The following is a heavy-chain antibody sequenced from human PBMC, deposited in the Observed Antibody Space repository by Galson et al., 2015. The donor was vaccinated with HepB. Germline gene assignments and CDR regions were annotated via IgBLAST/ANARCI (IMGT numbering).Heavy chain of an antibody. D-gene: IGHD6-13*01. CDR1: GFTFSSYA. J-gene: IGHJ5*02. CDR3: ARGIKQQLVLRMHNWFDP. Sequence: SLRLSCAASGFTFSSYAMSWVRQAPGKGLEWVSAISGSGGSTYYADSVKGRFTISRDNSKNTLYLQMNSLRAEDTAVYYCARGIKQQLVLRMHNWFDPWGQGTLVTVSS. V-gene: IGHV3-23*01. CDR2: ISGSGGST.